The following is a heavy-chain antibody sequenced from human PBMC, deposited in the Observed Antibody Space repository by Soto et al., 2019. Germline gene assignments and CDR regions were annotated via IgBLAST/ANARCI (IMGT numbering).Heavy chain of an antibody. J-gene: IGHJ4*02. Sequence: PGGSLRLSSVASGFSFDNYGMSWVRQAPGEGLEWVSAIKSDGTSTYYAASVEDRFTISRDNSKNTLYLQLNRLRAEDTAVYYCAQLGLMTFSHKHYFNHWGRGTLVTVS. CDR1: GFSFDNYG. V-gene: IGHV3-23*01. CDR2: IKSDGTST. D-gene: IGHD3-16*01. CDR3: AQLGLMTFSHKHYFNH.